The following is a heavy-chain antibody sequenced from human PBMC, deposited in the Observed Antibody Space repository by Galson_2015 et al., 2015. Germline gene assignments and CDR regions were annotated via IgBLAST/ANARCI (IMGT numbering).Heavy chain of an antibody. V-gene: IGHV4-39*01. D-gene: IGHD4-17*01. CDR2: IYYSGST. CDR1: GGSISSSSYY. CDR3: ARCMTTVTTGRPLQRAFDI. Sequence: ETLSLTCTVSGGSISSSSYYWGWIRQPPGKGLEWIGSIYYSGSTYYNPSLKSRVTISVDTSKNQFSLKLSSVTAADTAVYYCARCMTTVTTGRPLQRAFDIWGQETMVTVSS. J-gene: IGHJ3*02.